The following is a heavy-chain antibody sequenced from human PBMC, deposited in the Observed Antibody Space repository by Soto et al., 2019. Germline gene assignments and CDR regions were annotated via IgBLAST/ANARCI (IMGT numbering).Heavy chain of an antibody. CDR2: ISAYNGNT. D-gene: IGHD2-2*01. V-gene: IGHV1-18*04. CDR1: GYTFTSYG. Sequence: ASVKVSCKASGYTFTSYGISWVRQAPGHGLEWMGWISAYNGNTNYAQKLQGRVTMTTDTSTSTAYMELRSLRSDDTAVYYCAKYCSSTSCSGDNWFDPWGQGTLVTVSS. J-gene: IGHJ5*02. CDR3: AKYCSSTSCSGDNWFDP.